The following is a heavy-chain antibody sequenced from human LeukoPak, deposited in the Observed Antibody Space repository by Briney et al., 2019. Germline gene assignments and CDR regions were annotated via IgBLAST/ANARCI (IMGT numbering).Heavy chain of an antibody. CDR2: IYSGGST. Sequence: GGSLRLSCAASGFTVSSNYMSWVRQAPGKGLEWVSVIYSGGSTYYADSVKGRFTISRDNSKNTLYLQMNSLRAEDTAVYYCASRIAVAQIDYWGQGTLVTVSS. CDR3: ASRIAVAQIDY. CDR1: GFTVSSNY. J-gene: IGHJ4*02. D-gene: IGHD6-19*01. V-gene: IGHV3-66*01.